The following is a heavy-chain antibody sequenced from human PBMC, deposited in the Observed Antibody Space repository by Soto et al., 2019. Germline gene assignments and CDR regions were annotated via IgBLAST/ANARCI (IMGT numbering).Heavy chain of an antibody. CDR3: ARGRDGDY. V-gene: IGHV1-18*01. D-gene: IGHD6-6*01. CDR1: GYTFTSYG. J-gene: IGHJ4*02. CDR2: ISAHHDNT. Sequence: QVHLVQSGAEVRKPGASVKVSCKGSGYTFTSYGIAWVRQAPGPGLEWMGWISAHHDNTNDAQKVQGRVTVTRDTSTSTAYMELRNLRSDDTAVYYCARGRDGDYWGQGALGTVSS.